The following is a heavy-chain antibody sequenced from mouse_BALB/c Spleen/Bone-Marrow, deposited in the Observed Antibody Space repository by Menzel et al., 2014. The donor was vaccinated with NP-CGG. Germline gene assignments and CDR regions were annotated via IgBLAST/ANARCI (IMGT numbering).Heavy chain of an antibody. CDR2: IDPANGNT. Sequence: EVQLVESGAELAKPGASVKLSCTASGFNIKDTYVHWVKQRPEQGLEWIGRIDPANGNTKYDPKFQGKATITADTSSNTAYLQLSSLTSEDTAVYYCATYYRYDRRFAYWGQGTLVTVSA. J-gene: IGHJ3*01. CDR1: GFNIKDTY. CDR3: ATYYRYDRRFAY. V-gene: IGHV14-3*02. D-gene: IGHD2-14*01.